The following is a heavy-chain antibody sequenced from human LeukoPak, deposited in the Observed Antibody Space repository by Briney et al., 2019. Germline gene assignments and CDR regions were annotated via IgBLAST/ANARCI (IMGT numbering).Heavy chain of an antibody. J-gene: IGHJ5*02. CDR3: ARLPYYPSFGVASYNWVDP. V-gene: IGHV4-39*01. D-gene: IGHD3-3*01. CDR2: NYYSGRT. Sequence: SVTLSLTCTGSGGSISSSSYYWGWIRQPPGKGLEWIGCNYYSGRTYYNPSIKCRVTISVDTCKNQFPLKLSSVTAADTAVYYGARLPYYPSFGVASYNWVDPWGQGTLVTVSS. CDR1: GGSISSSSYY.